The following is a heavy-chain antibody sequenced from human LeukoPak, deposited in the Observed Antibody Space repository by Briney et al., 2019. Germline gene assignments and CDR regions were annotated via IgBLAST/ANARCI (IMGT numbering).Heavy chain of an antibody. CDR3: AKSRRLYGDFIDY. D-gene: IGHD4-17*01. CDR2: ISYDGSNK. Sequence: GGSLRLSCAASGFPFNAYWMTRVRQAPGKGLEWVVVISYDGSNKYYADSVKGRFTISRDNSKNTLYLQMNSLKGEDTAVYYCAKSRRLYGDFIDYWGQGTLVTVSS. V-gene: IGHV3-30-3*01. J-gene: IGHJ4*02. CDR1: GFPFNAYW.